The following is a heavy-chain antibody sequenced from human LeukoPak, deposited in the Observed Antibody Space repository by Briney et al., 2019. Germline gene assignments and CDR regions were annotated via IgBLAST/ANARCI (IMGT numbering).Heavy chain of an antibody. J-gene: IGHJ5*02. Sequence: ASVKVSCKASGGTFSSYAISWVRQAPGQGLEWMGGIIPIFGTANYAQKFQGRVTITADESTSTAYMELSSLRSEDTAVYYCARGYYDSSGYQRPNWFDPWGQGTLVTVSS. V-gene: IGHV1-69*13. CDR1: GGTFSSYA. CDR3: ARGYYDSSGYQRPNWFDP. CDR2: IIPIFGTA. D-gene: IGHD3-22*01.